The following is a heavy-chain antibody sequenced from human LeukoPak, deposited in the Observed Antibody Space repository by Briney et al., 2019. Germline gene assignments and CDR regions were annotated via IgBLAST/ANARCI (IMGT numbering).Heavy chain of an antibody. CDR2: INHSGST. Sequence: SETLSLTCAVYGGSFSGYYWSWIRQPPEKGLEWIGEINHSGSTNYNPSLKSRVTISVDTSKNQFSLKLSSVTAADTAVYYCARRVRGVITPLDYWGQGTLVTVSS. CDR1: GGSFSGYY. J-gene: IGHJ4*02. CDR3: ARRVRGVITPLDY. V-gene: IGHV4-34*01. D-gene: IGHD3-10*01.